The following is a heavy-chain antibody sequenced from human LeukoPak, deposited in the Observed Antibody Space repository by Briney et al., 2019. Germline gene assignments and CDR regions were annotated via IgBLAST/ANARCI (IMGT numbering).Heavy chain of an antibody. J-gene: IGHJ6*03. V-gene: IGHV3-53*01. Sequence: PGGSLRLYCAASGFTVSSNYMGWVRQAPGKGLERVSVIYSGGSTYYADSVKGRFTISRDNSKNTLYLQMNSLRAEDTAVYYCAREYMDSSLSNYYYYMDVWGKGTTVTVSS. CDR3: AREYMDSSLSNYYYYMDV. CDR2: IYSGGST. CDR1: GFTVSSNY. D-gene: IGHD6-6*01.